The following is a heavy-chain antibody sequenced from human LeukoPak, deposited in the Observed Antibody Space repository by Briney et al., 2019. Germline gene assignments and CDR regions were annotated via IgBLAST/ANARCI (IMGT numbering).Heavy chain of an antibody. CDR1: GFPFGSYV. D-gene: IGHD3-9*01. Sequence: GGSLRLSCEGSGFPFGSYVMSWVRQAPGKGLEWIAYINHNAEMIFYPDFVKGRFTISRDNPKKSLYLQMNALRYEDTAIYYCARDHDWALDLWGQGTLVTVSS. J-gene: IGHJ5*02. CDR2: INHNAEMI. V-gene: IGHV3-48*02. CDR3: ARDHDWALDL.